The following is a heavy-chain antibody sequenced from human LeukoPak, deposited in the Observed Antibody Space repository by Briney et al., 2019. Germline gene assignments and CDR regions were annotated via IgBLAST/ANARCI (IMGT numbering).Heavy chain of an antibody. J-gene: IGHJ3*02. D-gene: IGHD7-27*01. Sequence: ASVKVSCKASGYNFIGYGITWVRQAPGQGLEWMGRISGYNGNTKYAKKFQGRVTMTRDTSTSTVYMELSSLRSEDTAVYYCASHLWGAGAFDIWGQGTMVTVSS. V-gene: IGHV1-18*01. CDR3: ASHLWGAGAFDI. CDR1: GYNFIGYG. CDR2: ISGYNGNT.